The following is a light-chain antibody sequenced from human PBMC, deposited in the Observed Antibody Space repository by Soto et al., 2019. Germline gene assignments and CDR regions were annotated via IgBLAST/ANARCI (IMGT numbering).Light chain of an antibody. J-gene: IGLJ3*02. CDR1: YSDIGSFSL. CDR2: EDS. Sequence: QSVLPQPASVSGSPGQSITLSCTGSYSDIGSFSLVSWYQQYPGKAPKLMIYEDSRRPSGLSDRFSGFKSGNTASLTISGLQAEDEADYYCCSYAGGTSWVFGGGTKLTVL. CDR3: CSYAGGTSWV. V-gene: IGLV2-23*01.